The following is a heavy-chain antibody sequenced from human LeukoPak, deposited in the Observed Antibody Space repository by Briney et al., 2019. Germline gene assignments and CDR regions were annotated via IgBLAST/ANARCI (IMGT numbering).Heavy chain of an antibody. CDR3: ARDRFPHDDAHYGMDV. CDR2: MWVWNDGSNE. D-gene: IGHD3-16*01. J-gene: IGHJ6*02. CDR1: GFTFSNYG. Sequence: GRSLRLSCTASGFTFSNYGMHWVRQAPGKGLEWVAVMWVWNDGSNEYYADSVKGRFTIAKDNSKNTLYLQMVSLRAEDTADYYCARDRFPHDDAHYGMDVWGQGTTVTVSS. V-gene: IGHV3-33*01.